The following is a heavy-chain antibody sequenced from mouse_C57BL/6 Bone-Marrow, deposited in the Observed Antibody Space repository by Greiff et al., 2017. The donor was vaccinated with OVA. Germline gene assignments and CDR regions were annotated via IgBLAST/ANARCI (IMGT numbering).Heavy chain of an antibody. CDR3: ARYCDLQAWFAY. V-gene: IGHV7-3*01. CDR1: GFTFTDYY. J-gene: IGHJ3*01. CDR2: IRNKANGYTT. Sequence: EVQLVESGGGLVQPGGSLSLSCAASGFTFTDYYMSWVRQPPGKALEWLGFIRNKANGYTTEYSASVKGRFTISRDNSQSILYLQMNALRAEDSATYYCARYCDLQAWFAYWGQGTLVTVSA. D-gene: IGHD6-1*01.